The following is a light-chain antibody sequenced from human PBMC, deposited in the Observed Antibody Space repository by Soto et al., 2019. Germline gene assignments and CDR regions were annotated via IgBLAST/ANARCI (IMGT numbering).Light chain of an antibody. CDR2: DAS. J-gene: IGKJ5*01. Sequence: EIVLTQSPGTLSLSPGERATLSCRASQSVSSSSLAWYQQKSGQAPRLLIYDASSRDTGIPDRFSGSESGIDFTLTISRLEPEDFAVYYCQQYGSSPIPFGQGPRQEIK. CDR1: QSVSSSS. V-gene: IGKV3-20*01. CDR3: QQYGSSPIP.